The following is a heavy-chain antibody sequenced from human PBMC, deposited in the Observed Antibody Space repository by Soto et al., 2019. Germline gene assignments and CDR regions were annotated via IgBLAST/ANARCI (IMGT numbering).Heavy chain of an antibody. CDR1: GFTFSNYG. Sequence: QVQLVESGGGVVQPGRYLRLSCAASGFTFSNYGMHWVRQAPGKGLKWVAVISYDGSNKYYADSVKGRFTISRDNSKNTLYLQMNSLRAEDTAVYYCARGRDYLGGDFDYWGQGTLVTVSS. CDR2: ISYDGSNK. CDR3: ARGRDYLGGDFDY. D-gene: IGHD3-16*01. V-gene: IGHV3-30-3*01. J-gene: IGHJ4*02.